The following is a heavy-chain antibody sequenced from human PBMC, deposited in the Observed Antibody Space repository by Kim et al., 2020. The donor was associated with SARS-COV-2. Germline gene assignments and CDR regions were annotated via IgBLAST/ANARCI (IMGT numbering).Heavy chain of an antibody. Sequence: GGSLRLSCAASGFTFSNAWMSWVRQAPGKGLEWVGRIKSKTDGGTTDYAAPVKGRFTISRDDSKNTLYLQMNSLKTEDTAVYYCTTDGVATIWFSWPDSGHTENDYWGQGTLVTVSS. V-gene: IGHV3-15*01. CDR3: TTDGVATIWFSWPDSGHTENDY. D-gene: IGHD5-12*01. CDR2: IKSKTDGGTT. J-gene: IGHJ4*02. CDR1: GFTFSNAW.